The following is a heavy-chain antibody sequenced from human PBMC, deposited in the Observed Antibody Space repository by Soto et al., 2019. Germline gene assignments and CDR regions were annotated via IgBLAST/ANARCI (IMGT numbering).Heavy chain of an antibody. V-gene: IGHV4-34*01. CDR1: RECVRVYY. CDR3: ARDKITGLFDY. CDR2: INHSGST. Sequence: SETLSLTCAACRECVRVYYCTWIRQPPGKGLEWIGEINHSGSTNYNPSLKSRVTISVDTSKNQFSLKLTSVTAADTAVYYCARDKITGLFDYWGQGTLVTVSS. J-gene: IGHJ4*02. D-gene: IGHD2-8*02.